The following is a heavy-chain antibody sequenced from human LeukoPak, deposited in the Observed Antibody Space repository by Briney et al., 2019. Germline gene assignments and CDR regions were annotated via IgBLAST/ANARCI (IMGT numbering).Heavy chain of an antibody. CDR1: GYTLTGYY. CDR2: INPNSGGT. J-gene: IGHJ4*02. Sequence: ASVKVSCKASGYTLTGYYMHWVRQAPGQGLEWMGWINPNSGGTNYAQKFQGRVTMTRDTSISTAYMELSRLGSDDTAVYYCAIPGGYDYVWGSYRQPPYDYWGQGTLVTVSS. D-gene: IGHD3-16*02. CDR3: AIPGGYDYVWGSYRQPPYDY. V-gene: IGHV1-2*02.